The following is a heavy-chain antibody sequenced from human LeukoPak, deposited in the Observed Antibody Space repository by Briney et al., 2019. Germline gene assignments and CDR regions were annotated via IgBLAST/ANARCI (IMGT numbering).Heavy chain of an antibody. CDR2: IYYSGST. CDR1: GGSISSSSYY. Sequence: PSETLSLTCTVSGGSISSSSYYWGWIRQPPGKGLEWIGGIYYSGSTYYNPSLKSRVTISVDTSKNQFSLKLSSVTAADTAVYYCARQRAGHNWFDPWGQGTLVTVSS. CDR3: ARQRAGHNWFDP. J-gene: IGHJ5*02. V-gene: IGHV4-39*01.